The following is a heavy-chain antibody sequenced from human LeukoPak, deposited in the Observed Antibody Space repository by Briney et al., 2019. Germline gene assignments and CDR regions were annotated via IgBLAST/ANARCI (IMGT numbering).Heavy chain of an antibody. V-gene: IGHV1-46*01. J-gene: IGHJ5*02. D-gene: IGHD4-17*01. CDR3: ARENDYGNNWFDP. CDR1: GYSFSSYY. Sequence: TSVTVSCKASGYSFSSYYMHWVRQAAGQGLEWKGIINPSGDSTTYAQKFQGRVTMTRDTSTRTVYMELSSLRSDDTAVYYCARENDYGNNWFDPWGQGTLVTVSS. CDR2: INPSGDST.